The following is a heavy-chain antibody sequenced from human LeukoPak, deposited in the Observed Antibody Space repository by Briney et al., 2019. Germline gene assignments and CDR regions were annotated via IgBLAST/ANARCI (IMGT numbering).Heavy chain of an antibody. CDR3: GQFNWFDP. Sequence: GGSLRLSCAASGFTFSSYAMSWVRQAPGKGLEWVSVIYSGGSTYYADSVKGRFTISRDNSKNTLYLQMNSLRAEDTAVYYCGQFNWFDPWGQGTLVTVSS. CDR2: IYSGGST. D-gene: IGHD5-24*01. V-gene: IGHV3-66*01. J-gene: IGHJ5*02. CDR1: GFTFSSYA.